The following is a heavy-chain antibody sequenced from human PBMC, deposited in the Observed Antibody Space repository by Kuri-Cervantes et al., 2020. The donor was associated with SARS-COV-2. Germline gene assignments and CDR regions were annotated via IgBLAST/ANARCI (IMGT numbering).Heavy chain of an antibody. D-gene: IGHD3-3*01. V-gene: IGHV3-48*03. J-gene: IGHJ4*02. Sequence: GGSLRLSCAASGFTFSSYEMNWVRQAPGKGLEWVSYISSSGSTIYYADSVKGRFTISRDNSKNTLYLQMNSLRAEDTAVYYCARSTGPHIYYDFWSGYYREGYFDYWGQGTLVTVSS. CDR3: ARSTGPHIYYDFWSGYYREGYFDY. CDR2: ISSSGSTI. CDR1: GFTFSSYE.